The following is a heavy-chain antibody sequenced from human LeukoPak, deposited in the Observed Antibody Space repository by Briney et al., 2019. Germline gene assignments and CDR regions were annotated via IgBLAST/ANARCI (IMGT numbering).Heavy chain of an antibody. D-gene: IGHD3-10*01. V-gene: IGHV3-23*01. Sequence: GGSLRLSCAASGITFSSYAMSWVRQAPGKGLEWVSGISGSGARTYYADSVKGRFTISRDNSKNRMYLQMNSLRAEDTAVYHCAKGGFGFGELKFDYWGQGTLVTVSS. CDR1: GITFSSYA. CDR3: AKGGFGFGELKFDY. J-gene: IGHJ4*02. CDR2: ISGSGART.